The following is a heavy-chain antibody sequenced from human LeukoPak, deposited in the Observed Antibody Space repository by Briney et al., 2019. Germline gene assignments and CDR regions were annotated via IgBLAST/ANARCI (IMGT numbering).Heavy chain of an antibody. Sequence: GGSLRLSCEASGFTFGTFWMSWVRQAPGKGLEWVANIKQGGSEKNYVDSVKGRFTIARDDAKNSLYLQMNSLRAEDTAVYYCAKWEYDFWSGYSPDYWGQGTLVTVSS. J-gene: IGHJ4*02. V-gene: IGHV3-7*03. CDR1: GFTFGTFW. CDR2: IKQGGSEK. CDR3: AKWEYDFWSGYSPDY. D-gene: IGHD3-3*01.